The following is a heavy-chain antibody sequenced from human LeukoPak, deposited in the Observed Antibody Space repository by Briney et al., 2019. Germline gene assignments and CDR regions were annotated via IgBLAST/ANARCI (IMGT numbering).Heavy chain of an antibody. D-gene: IGHD4-17*01. CDR3: ARDLVTVTKGFDI. CDR2: ISYIGST. Sequence: PSETLSLTCAVSADSFSSHYWTWIRQPPGKGLEGMGYISYIGSTNYNPSLKSRVTISIDTSKNQFSLKLSSVTAADTAVYYCARDLVTVTKGFDIWGQGTMVSVSS. V-gene: IGHV4-59*11. CDR1: ADSFSSHY. J-gene: IGHJ3*02.